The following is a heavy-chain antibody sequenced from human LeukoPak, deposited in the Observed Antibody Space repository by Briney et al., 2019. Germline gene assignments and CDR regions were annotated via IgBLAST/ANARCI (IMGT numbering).Heavy chain of an antibody. V-gene: IGHV5-51*01. CDR1: GYTFSSYW. CDR3: ARQNDFRLDY. Sequence: GESLKIPWKGSGYTFSSYWIGWVRQMPGKGLEWMGIIYPGDSDTRYSPSLQGQVTISVDTSIGTAYLQWSSLKASDTAIYYCARQNDFRLDYWGQGTLVTVSS. J-gene: IGHJ4*02. CDR2: IYPGDSDT. D-gene: IGHD3-3*01.